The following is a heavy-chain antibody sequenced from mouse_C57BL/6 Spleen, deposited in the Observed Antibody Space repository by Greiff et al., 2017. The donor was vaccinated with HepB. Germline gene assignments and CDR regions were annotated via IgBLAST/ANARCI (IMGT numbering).Heavy chain of an antibody. CDR1: GFTFSSYA. CDR3: ARDDYYGYFDY. V-gene: IGHV5-4*01. CDR2: ISDGGSYT. J-gene: IGHJ2*01. D-gene: IGHD1-1*01. Sequence: DVQLQESGGGLVKPGGSLKLSCAASGFTFSSYAMSWVRQTPEKRLEWVATISDGGSYTYYPDNVKGRFTISRDNAKNNLYLQMSHLKSEDTAMYYCARDDYYGYFDYWGQGTTLTVSS.